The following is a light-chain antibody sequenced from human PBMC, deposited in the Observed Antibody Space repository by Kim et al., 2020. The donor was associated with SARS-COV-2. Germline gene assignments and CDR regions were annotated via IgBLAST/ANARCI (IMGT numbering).Light chain of an antibody. Sequence: GAKAPLSCRATQNVINYLNWYQQKPGQPPRLLIYNAASRATGIPARFSGSGFGTDFTLTITSLEPEDFAVYYCQHRYDWPPWWTFGQGTKVDIK. J-gene: IGKJ1*01. CDR3: QHRYDWPPWWT. CDR2: NAA. CDR1: QNVINY. V-gene: IGKV3-11*01.